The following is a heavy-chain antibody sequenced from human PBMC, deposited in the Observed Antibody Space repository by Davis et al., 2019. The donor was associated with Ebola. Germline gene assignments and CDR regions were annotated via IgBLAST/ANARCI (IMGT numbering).Heavy chain of an antibody. CDR3: ARGGRALTGTTLDC. CDR2: IIPILGIA. D-gene: IGHD1-7*01. CDR1: GGTFSSYA. Sequence: SVKVSCKASGGTFSSYAISWVRQAPGQGLEWMGRIIPILGIANYAQKFQGRVTITADESTSTAYMELSSLRSEDTAVYYCARGGRALTGTTLDCWGQGTLVTVSS. J-gene: IGHJ4*02. V-gene: IGHV1-69*04.